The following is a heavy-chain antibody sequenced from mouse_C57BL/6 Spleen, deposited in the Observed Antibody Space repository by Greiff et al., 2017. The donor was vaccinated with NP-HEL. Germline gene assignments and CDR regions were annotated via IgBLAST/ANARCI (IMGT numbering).Heavy chain of an antibody. CDR2: IDPETGGT. J-gene: IGHJ2*01. Sequence: QVQLQQSGAELVRPGASVTLSCKASGYTFTDYEMHWVKQTPVHGLEWIGAIDPETGGTAYNQKFKGKAILTADKSSSTAYMELRSLTSEDSAVYYCTRRQLRPSFDYWGQGTTLTVSS. V-gene: IGHV1-15*01. D-gene: IGHD3-2*02. CDR1: GYTFTDYE. CDR3: TRRQLRPSFDY.